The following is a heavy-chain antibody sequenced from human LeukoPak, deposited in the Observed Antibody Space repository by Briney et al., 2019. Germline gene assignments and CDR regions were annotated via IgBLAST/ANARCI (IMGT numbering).Heavy chain of an antibody. CDR3: AKDPRRYSRTGGYFDY. Sequence: GGSLRLSCAASGFIFSNYGMHWARQAPGKGLEWVTFISYDGTNKYYADSVKGRFTISRDNSKNTLYLQMNSLRAEDTAVYYCAKDPRRYSRTGGYFDYWGQGTLVTVSS. CDR2: ISYDGTNK. D-gene: IGHD6-13*01. CDR1: GFIFSNYG. J-gene: IGHJ4*02. V-gene: IGHV3-30*18.